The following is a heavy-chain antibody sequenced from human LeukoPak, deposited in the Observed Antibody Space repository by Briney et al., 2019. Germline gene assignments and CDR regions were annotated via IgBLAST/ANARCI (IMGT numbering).Heavy chain of an antibody. D-gene: IGHD3-16*01. J-gene: IGHJ5*02. V-gene: IGHV4-34*01. CDR1: GGSFSGYY. Sequence: SETLSLTCAVYGGSFSGYYWSWIRQPPGKGLEWIGEINHSGSTNYNPSLKSRVTISVDTSKNQFSLKLSSVTAADTAVYYCARDYRENGGDWFDPWGQGTLVTVSS. CDR2: INHSGST. CDR3: ARDYRENGGDWFDP.